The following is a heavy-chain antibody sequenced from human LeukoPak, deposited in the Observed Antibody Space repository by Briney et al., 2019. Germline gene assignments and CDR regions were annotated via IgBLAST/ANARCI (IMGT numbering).Heavy chain of an antibody. CDR1: GYSFTSYW. V-gene: IGHV5-51*01. D-gene: IGHD3-22*01. CDR2: IYPGDSDT. Sequence: GESLKISCKGSGYSFTSYWIGWVRQMPGKGLERMGIIYPGDSDTRYSPSFQGQVTISADKSISTAYLQWSSLKASDTAMYYCARRGMYYYDSSGGLDYWGPGTLVTVSS. CDR3: ARRGMYYYDSSGGLDY. J-gene: IGHJ4*02.